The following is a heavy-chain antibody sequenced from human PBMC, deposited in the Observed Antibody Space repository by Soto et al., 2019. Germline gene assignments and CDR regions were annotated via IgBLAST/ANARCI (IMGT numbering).Heavy chain of an antibody. J-gene: IGHJ6*02. CDR2: INPSGGST. CDR3: ARNIRDCSSTSCYLPYYYYYYGMDV. Sequence: ASVKVSCKASGSTFTSYYMHWVRQAPGQGLEWMGIINPSGGSTSYAQKFQGRVTMTRDTSTSTVYMELSSLRSEDTAVYYCARNIRDCSSTSCYLPYYYYYYGMDVWGQGTTVTVSS. CDR1: GSTFTSYY. V-gene: IGHV1-46*01. D-gene: IGHD2-2*01.